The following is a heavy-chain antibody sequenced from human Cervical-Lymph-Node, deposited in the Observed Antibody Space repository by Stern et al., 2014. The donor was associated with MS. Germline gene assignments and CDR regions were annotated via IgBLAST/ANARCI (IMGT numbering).Heavy chain of an antibody. CDR1: GGSISGYY. D-gene: IGHD3-16*01. CDR2: IYYSGST. V-gene: IGHV4-59*01. J-gene: IGHJ6*02. Sequence: QVQLQESGPGLVKPSETLSLTCTVSGGSISGYYWTWIRQSPGKGLEYIGYIYYSGSTNNTPSLKSRVTISVDTSKNQFSLRLSSVTAADTAVYYCARSYTYGYYYGMDVWGQGTTVTVSS. CDR3: ARSYTYGYYYGMDV.